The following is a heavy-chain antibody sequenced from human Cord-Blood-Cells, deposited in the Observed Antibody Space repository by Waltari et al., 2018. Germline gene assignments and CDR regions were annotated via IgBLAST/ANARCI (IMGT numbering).Heavy chain of an antibody. CDR2: IIPILGIA. D-gene: IGHD1-20*01. CDR1: GGPLSSPA. V-gene: IGHV1-69*09. J-gene: IGHJ3*02. CDR3: LTGSDAFDI. Sequence: QVQLVQSGAEVKKPGSSVKVSCKASGGPLSSPATSWVRQAPGQGLEWMGRIIPILGIANYAQKFQGRVTITADKSTSTAYMELSSLRSEDTAVYYCLTGSDAFDIWGQGTMVTVSS.